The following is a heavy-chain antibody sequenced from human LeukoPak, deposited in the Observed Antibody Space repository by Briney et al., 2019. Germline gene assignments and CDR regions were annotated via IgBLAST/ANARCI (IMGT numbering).Heavy chain of an antibody. V-gene: IGHV3-23*01. Sequence: GGSLRLSCAASGFTFSSYAMSWVRQAPGKGLEWVSAISGSGGSTYYADSVKGRFTISRDNSKNTLYLQMNSLRAEDTAVYYCAKGTDDSSGYYLSYFDYWGQGTLVTVSS. CDR3: AKGTDDSSGYYLSYFDY. D-gene: IGHD3-22*01. CDR2: ISGSGGST. CDR1: GFTFSSYA. J-gene: IGHJ4*02.